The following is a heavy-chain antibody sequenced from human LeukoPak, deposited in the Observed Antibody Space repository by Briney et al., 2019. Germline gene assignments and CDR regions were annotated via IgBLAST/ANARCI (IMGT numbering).Heavy chain of an antibody. CDR3: TTGSWFDP. V-gene: IGHV3-15*01. J-gene: IGHJ5*02. CDR2: IKSKTAGGTT. Sequence: LRLSVAACGLTFGNTWMSSVYQAPRKGLELVGRIKSKTAGGTTDYAAPVKGRFTISRDDSKNTLYLQMNSLKTEDTAVYYCTTGSWFDPWGQGTLVTVSS. CDR1: GLTFGNTW.